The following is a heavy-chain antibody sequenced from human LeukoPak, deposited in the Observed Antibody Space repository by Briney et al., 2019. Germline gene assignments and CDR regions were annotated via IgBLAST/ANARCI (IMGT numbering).Heavy chain of an antibody. V-gene: IGHV1-69*04. CDR3: ARDLRVGIGYYYYGMDV. J-gene: IGHJ6*02. CDR1: GYTFTGYY. CDR2: IIPILGIA. D-gene: IGHD2-15*01. Sequence: SVKVSCKASGYTFTGYYMHWVRQAPGQGLEWMGRIIPILGIANYAQKFQGRVTITADKSTSTAYMELSSLRSEDTAVYYCARDLRVGIGYYYYGMDVWGQGTTVTVSS.